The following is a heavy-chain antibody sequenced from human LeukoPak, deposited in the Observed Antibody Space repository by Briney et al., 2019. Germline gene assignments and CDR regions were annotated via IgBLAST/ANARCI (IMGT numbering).Heavy chain of an antibody. V-gene: IGHV4-34*01. CDR3: TRMITGHDY. D-gene: IGHD3-16*01. CDR2: INHSGYT. Sequence: PSETLSLTCSVSGVSFNDYYWSWVRQPPGKGLECIGEINHSGYTNDSPSLKSRVTLSIDTSRKQFSLNLRSVTVADTGIYYCTRMITGHDYWGQGTLVTVSS. CDR1: GVSFNDYY. J-gene: IGHJ4*02.